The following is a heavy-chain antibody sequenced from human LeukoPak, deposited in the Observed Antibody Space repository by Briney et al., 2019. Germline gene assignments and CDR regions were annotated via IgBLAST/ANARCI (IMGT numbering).Heavy chain of an antibody. Sequence: ASVKVSCKASGYTFTDYYLHWVRQAPGQGLEWMGVINPSGTGTSYAQKLQGRVTMTTDTSTSTAYMELRSLRSDDTAVYYCALALQNFVLWGQGTLVTVSS. CDR3: ALALQNFVL. CDR2: INPSGTGT. D-gene: IGHD2/OR15-2a*01. J-gene: IGHJ4*02. CDR1: GYTFTDYY. V-gene: IGHV1-46*01.